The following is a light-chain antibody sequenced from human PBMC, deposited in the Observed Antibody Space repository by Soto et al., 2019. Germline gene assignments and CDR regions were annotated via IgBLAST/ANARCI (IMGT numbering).Light chain of an antibody. Sequence: DIVLTQSPLSLPVTPGEPASISCRSSQSLLHSNGYNYLDWYLQKPGQSPQLLIYLGSARASGVPDRLSGSGSGTDFTLKIGTVEADDVEVYYCMQTLQNHTFGQGTKVESK. J-gene: IGKJ2*01. CDR2: LGS. CDR1: QSLLHSNGYNY. V-gene: IGKV2-28*01. CDR3: MQTLQNHT.